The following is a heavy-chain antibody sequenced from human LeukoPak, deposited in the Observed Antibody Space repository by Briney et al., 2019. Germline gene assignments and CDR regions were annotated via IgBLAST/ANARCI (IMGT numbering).Heavy chain of an antibody. CDR2: ISSSSSYI. D-gene: IGHD1-26*01. CDR3: ARDRDGRDFDY. CDR1: GFTFSSYS. V-gene: IGHV3-21*01. J-gene: IGHJ4*02. Sequence: GGSLRPSCAASGFTFSSYSMNWGRQAPGKGLGWGSAISSSSSYIYYADSVKGRFTISRDNAKNSLYLQMNSLRADDTAVYYCARDRDGRDFDYWGQGTLVTVSS.